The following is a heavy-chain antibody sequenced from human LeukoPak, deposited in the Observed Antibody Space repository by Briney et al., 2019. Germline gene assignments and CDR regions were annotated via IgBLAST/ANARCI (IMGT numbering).Heavy chain of an antibody. CDR3: ARVYYSNSYDYWYFDL. CDR2: IFYSGST. CDR1: SGSISTSNYY. Sequence: SETLSLTCTVSSGSISTSNYYWGWVRQPPGKALEWIGNIFYSGSTYYSPSLKSRVTISLDTSRNQFSLKLNSVTAADTAVYYCARVYYSNSYDYWYFDLWGRGTLVTVSS. D-gene: IGHD6-13*01. J-gene: IGHJ2*01. V-gene: IGHV4-39*07.